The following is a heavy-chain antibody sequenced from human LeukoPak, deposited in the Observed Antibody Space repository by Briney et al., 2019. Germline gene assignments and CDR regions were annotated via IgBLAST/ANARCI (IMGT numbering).Heavy chain of an antibody. D-gene: IGHD5-12*01. CDR2: ISYDGRDK. Sequence: PGGSLRLSCAASGFTFSSYAIHWVRQAPGQGPEWVAVISYDGRDKHHADSVKGRFTISRDNSKNTLYLQMDSLRPEDTAVYFCAKDRVHIATYYFDYWGQGTPVTVSS. J-gene: IGHJ4*02. CDR1: GFTFSSYA. V-gene: IGHV3-30*04. CDR3: AKDRVHIATYYFDY.